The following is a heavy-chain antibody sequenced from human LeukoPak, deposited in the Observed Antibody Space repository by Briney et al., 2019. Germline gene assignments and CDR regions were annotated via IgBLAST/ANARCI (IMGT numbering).Heavy chain of an antibody. D-gene: IGHD3-16*01. V-gene: IGHV3-7*05. CDR2: IKQDGSEK. J-gene: IGHJ4*02. CDR3: AREGGHDY. CDR1: GFTFSISW. Sequence: PGGSLRLSCAASGFTFSISWMSWVRQAPGKGLEWVANIKQDGSEKNYVDSVKGRFTISRDNAKNSLYLQMISLRAEDTAVYYCAREGGHDYWGQGTLVTVSS.